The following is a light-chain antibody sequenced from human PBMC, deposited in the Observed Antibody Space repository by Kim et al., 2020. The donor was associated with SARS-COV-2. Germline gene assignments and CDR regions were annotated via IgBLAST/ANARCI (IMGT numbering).Light chain of an antibody. V-gene: IGKV1-39*01. Sequence: SESVGDRVTRTCRASQSIRSYLNWYQKKPEKASKLLIYAASSLQRGVPSMFSGSGSGTDFTLPISSLQPEDFATYYCQQSYSTPVTFGQGTKLEI. CDR1: QSIRSY. J-gene: IGKJ2*01. CDR2: AAS. CDR3: QQSYSTPVT.